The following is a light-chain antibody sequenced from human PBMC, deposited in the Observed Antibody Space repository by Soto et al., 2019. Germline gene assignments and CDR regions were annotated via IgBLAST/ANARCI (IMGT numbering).Light chain of an antibody. J-gene: IGLJ1*01. CDR3: QVWERISDHNFV. CDR1: NIGTKS. Sequence: SYELTQPPSVSVSPGQTASITCGGDNIGTKSVHWYQQRPGQAPVLVVYDDRDRPSGIPERFSGSNSGNMATLTISRVEAGDEADYYCQVWERISDHNFVFGDGTKVTVL. V-gene: IGLV3-21*02. CDR2: DDR.